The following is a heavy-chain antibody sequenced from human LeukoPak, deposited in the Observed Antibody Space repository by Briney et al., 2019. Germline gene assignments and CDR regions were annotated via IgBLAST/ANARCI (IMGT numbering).Heavy chain of an antibody. CDR3: AREVGYCSGGSCYGDAFDI. CDR2: ISAYNGNT. CDR1: GYTFTSYG. J-gene: IGHJ3*02. Sequence: ASVKVSCKASGYTFTSYGISWVRQAPGQGLEWMGWISAYNGNTNYAQKLQGRVTMTRDTSISTAYMELSRLRSDDTAVYYCAREVGYCSGGSCYGDAFDIWGQGTMVTVSS. D-gene: IGHD2-15*01. V-gene: IGHV1-18*01.